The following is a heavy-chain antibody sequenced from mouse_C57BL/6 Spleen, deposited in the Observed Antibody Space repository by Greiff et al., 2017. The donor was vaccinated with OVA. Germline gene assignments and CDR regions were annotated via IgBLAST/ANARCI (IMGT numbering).Heavy chain of an antibody. Sequence: QVQLQQPGAELVKPGASVKLSCKASGYTFTSYWMQWVKQRPGQGLEWIGEIDPSDSYTNYNQKFKGKATLTVDTSSSTAYMQLSSLTSEDSAVYYCARKGEWLLPLFDYWGQGTTLTVSS. CDR2: IDPSDSYT. CDR1: GYTFTSYW. J-gene: IGHJ2*01. V-gene: IGHV1-50*01. D-gene: IGHD2-3*01. CDR3: ARKGEWLLPLFDY.